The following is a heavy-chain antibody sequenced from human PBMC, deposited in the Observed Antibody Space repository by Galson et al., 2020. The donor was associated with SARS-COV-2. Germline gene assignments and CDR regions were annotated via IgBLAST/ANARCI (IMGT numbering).Heavy chain of an antibody. V-gene: IGHV4-38-2*02. CDR3: ARDEGYTSGLAVGGWD. Sequence: SETLSLTCTVSGYSINSGYFWGWIRQPPGKGLEWIGSIFHSGSTFYNPSLESRVTISRDTSKNQFSLKLTSVTDADTAVYYCARDEGYTSGLAVGGWDWGQGTLVTVSS. CDR1: GYSINSGYF. J-gene: IGHJ4*02. D-gene: IGHD6-19*01. CDR2: IFHSGST.